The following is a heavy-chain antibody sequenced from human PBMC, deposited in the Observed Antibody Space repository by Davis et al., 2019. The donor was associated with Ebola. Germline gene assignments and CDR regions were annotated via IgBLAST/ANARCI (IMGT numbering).Heavy chain of an antibody. D-gene: IGHD6-19*01. CDR3: ARGGYSSGWHVEYFQH. J-gene: IGHJ1*01. V-gene: IGHV3-33*01. CDR2: IWYDGNNK. CDR1: GLTFSSYG. Sequence: PGGSLRLSCAASGLTFSSYGMHWVRQAPGKGLEWVAAIWYDGNNKYYADSVKGRFTISRDISKNTLYLQMNSLRAEDTAVYFCARGGYSSGWHVEYFQHWGQGTLVTVSS.